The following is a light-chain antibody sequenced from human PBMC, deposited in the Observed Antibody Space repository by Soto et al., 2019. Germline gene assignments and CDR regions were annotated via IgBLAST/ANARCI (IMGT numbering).Light chain of an antibody. Sequence: DIQMTQSPSSLSASVGDRVTMTCRASQGISNYLAWYQQKPAKVPKLLIYAASTLQSGVPSRFSGSGSGTDFTLTISSLQPEDVATYYCQNYNSAPPWTFGQGTKVDI. V-gene: IGKV1-27*01. CDR2: AAS. J-gene: IGKJ1*01. CDR1: QGISNY. CDR3: QNYNSAPPWT.